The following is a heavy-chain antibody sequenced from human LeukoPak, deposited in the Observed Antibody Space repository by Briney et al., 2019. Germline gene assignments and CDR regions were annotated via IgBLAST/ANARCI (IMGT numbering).Heavy chain of an antibody. Sequence: PGESVRLSCAASGFTFSSYSMNWVRQAPGKGLEWVSSISSSSSYIYYADSVKGRFTISRDNAKNSLYLQMNSLRAEDTAVYYCARAGRGLTGTLLYYYYYGMDVWGQGTTVTVSS. D-gene: IGHD3-9*01. CDR3: ARAGRGLTGTLLYYYYYGMDV. J-gene: IGHJ6*02. CDR2: ISSSSSYI. V-gene: IGHV3-21*01. CDR1: GFTFSSYS.